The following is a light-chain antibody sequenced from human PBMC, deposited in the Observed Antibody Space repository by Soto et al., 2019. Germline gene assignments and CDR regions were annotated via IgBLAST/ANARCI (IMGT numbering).Light chain of an antibody. J-gene: IGKJ5*01. CDR1: QSVSSN. V-gene: IGKV3-15*01. CDR2: GAS. Sequence: EIVMTQSPATLSVSPGERATLSCRASQSVSSNLAWYQQKPGQSPRLLIYGASTRATGIPARFSGSGSGTDFTLTINSLQSEDLGVYYCHQYHNWPPSTFGQGTRLEI. CDR3: HQYHNWPPST.